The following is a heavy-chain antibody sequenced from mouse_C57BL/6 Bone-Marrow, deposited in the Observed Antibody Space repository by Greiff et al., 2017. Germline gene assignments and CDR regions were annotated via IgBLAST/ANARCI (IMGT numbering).Heavy chain of an antibody. D-gene: IGHD2-3*01. CDR3: SSFDGNYFDF. CDR1: GFNIKDDY. Sequence: EVQLQQSGAELVRPGASVKLSCTASGFNIKDDYIHWVNQRPEQGLEWIGWIDPEIGDTEYASKFQGKATITSDTSSNTAYLQLSSLTSEYTAVYYCSSFDGNYFDFWGQGTPLTVAS. V-gene: IGHV14-4*01. J-gene: IGHJ2*01. CDR2: IDPEIGDT.